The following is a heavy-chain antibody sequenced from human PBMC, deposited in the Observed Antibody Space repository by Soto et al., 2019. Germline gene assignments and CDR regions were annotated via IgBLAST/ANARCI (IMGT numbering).Heavy chain of an antibody. J-gene: IGHJ6*02. CDR1: GVSFNNNG. Sequence: QVQLVQSGAEVKKLGSSVKVSCKTSGVSFNNNGIGWVRQAPGHGLEWMGGVSPPFRTSNYARRFQGRISITTDASTGTVNTELSSLTSEDTAQYYCARVLYYGSGSYSPYGMDVWGQGTTVTVSS. CDR2: VSPPFRTS. CDR3: ARVLYYGSGSYSPYGMDV. D-gene: IGHD3-10*01. V-gene: IGHV1-69*01.